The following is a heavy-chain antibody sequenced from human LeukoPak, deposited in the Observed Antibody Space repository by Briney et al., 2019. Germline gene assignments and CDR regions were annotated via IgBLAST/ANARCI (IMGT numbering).Heavy chain of an antibody. V-gene: IGHV1-2*02. CDR3: ARVAFDY. Sequence: ASVKVSCKASGGTFSSYAISWVRQAPGQGLEWMGWINPNSGGTNYAQKFQGRVTMTRDTSISTAYMELSRLKSDDTAVYYCARVAFDYWGRGTLVTVSS. J-gene: IGHJ4*02. CDR1: GGTFSSYA. CDR2: INPNSGGT.